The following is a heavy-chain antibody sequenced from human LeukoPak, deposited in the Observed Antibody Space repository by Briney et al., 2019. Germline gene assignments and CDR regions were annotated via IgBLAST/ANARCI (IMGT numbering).Heavy chain of an antibody. V-gene: IGHV3-30*02. CDR2: IRYDGSNK. Sequence: AGGSLRLSCAASGFTFSSYGMHWVRQAPGKGLEWVAFIRYDGSNKYYADSVKGRFTISRDNSKNTLYLQMNSLRAEDTAVYYCAKDRLAAANYYYYMDVWGKGTTVTISS. CDR1: GFTFSSYG. J-gene: IGHJ6*03. CDR3: AKDRLAAANYYYYMDV. D-gene: IGHD6-13*01.